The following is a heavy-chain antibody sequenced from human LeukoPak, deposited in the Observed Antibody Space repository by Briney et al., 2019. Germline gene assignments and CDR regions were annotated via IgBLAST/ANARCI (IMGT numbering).Heavy chain of an antibody. D-gene: IGHD3-9*01. CDR3: ARKHPENYDILTGYSYYYYYMDV. CDR2: ISGYSGKT. V-gene: IGHV1-18*01. CDR1: GDTFASYG. J-gene: IGHJ6*03. Sequence: ASVKVSCKASGDTFASYGISCVRQAPGQGLEWMGWISGYSGKTSYAQKLQGRVTMTTDTSTSTVYMELRSLRSDDTAVYYCARKHPENYDILTGYSYYYYYMDVWGKGTTVTISS.